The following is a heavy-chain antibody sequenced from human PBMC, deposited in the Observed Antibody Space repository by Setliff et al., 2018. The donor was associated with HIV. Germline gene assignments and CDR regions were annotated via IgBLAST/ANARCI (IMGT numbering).Heavy chain of an antibody. CDR1: GGSISSGSFY. CDR2: IFSSGST. V-gene: IGHV4-61*02. CDR3: ARVGPSTDPRWLQYFDY. J-gene: IGHJ4*02. Sequence: PSETLSLTCTVSGGSISSGSFYWSWIRQPAGKGLEWIGRIFSSGSTSYNRSLKSRVTTSVATSKNQFSLKLSSVTAADTAGYYCARVGPSTDPRWLQYFDYWGQGTLGTVSS. D-gene: IGHD2-2*01.